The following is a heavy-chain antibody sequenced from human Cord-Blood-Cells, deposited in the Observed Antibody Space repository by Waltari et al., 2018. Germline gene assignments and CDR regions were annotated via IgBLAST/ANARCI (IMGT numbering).Heavy chain of an antibody. J-gene: IGHJ5*02. D-gene: IGHD3-3*01. Sequence: QVQLQESGPGLVKPSETLSLTCTVSGGSISSSTCSWVRQPAGKGLEWIGRIYTSGSTNYNPSLKSRVTMSVDTSKNQFSLKLSSVTAADTAVYYCARDLFATYYDFWSGYYWFDPWGQGTLVTVSS. CDR2: IYTSGST. V-gene: IGHV4-4*07. CDR1: GGSISSST. CDR3: ARDLFATYYDFWSGYYWFDP.